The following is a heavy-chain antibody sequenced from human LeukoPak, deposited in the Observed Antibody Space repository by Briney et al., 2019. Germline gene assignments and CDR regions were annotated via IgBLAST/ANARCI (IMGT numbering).Heavy chain of an antibody. D-gene: IGHD5-18*01. CDR2: ISGSGGST. CDR1: GFTFSGYA. Sequence: PGGSLRLSCAASGFTFSGYAMSWVRQAPGKELEWVSAISGSGGSTYYADSVKGRFTISRDNSKNTLYLQMTSLRAEDTAVYYCASLRGYSYGYPVDYWGQGTLVTVSS. J-gene: IGHJ4*02. V-gene: IGHV3-23*01. CDR3: ASLRGYSYGYPVDY.